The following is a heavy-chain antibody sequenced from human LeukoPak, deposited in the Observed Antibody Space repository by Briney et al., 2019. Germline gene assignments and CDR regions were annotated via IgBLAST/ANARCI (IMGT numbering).Heavy chain of an antibody. CDR2: IYYSGST. V-gene: IGHV4-59*01. CDR3: AGGYSYGT. Sequence: SETLSLTCTVSGGSISSYYWSWIRQPPGKGLEWIGYIYYSGSTNYNPSLKSRVTISVDTSKNQFSLKLSSATAADTAVYYCAGGYSYGTWGQGTLVTVSS. D-gene: IGHD5-18*01. CDR1: GGSISSYY. J-gene: IGHJ5*02.